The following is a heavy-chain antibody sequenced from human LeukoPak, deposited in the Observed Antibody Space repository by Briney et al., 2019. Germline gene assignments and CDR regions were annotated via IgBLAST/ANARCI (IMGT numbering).Heavy chain of an antibody. D-gene: IGHD3-22*01. CDR2: IYYSGST. Sequence: SETLSLTCTVSGGSTSSSSYYWGWIRQPPGKGLEWIGSIYYSGSTYYNPSLKSRVTISVDTSKNQFSLKLSSVTAADTAVYYCARALDSSGYYPYYFDYWGQGTLVTVSS. CDR3: ARALDSSGYYPYYFDY. CDR1: GGSTSSSSYY. V-gene: IGHV4-39*01. J-gene: IGHJ4*02.